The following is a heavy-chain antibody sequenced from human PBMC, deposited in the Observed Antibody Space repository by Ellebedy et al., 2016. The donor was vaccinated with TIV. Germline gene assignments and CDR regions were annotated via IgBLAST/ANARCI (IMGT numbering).Heavy chain of an antibody. D-gene: IGHD5-24*01. CDR2: ISVYNGNT. CDR3: ARDRGEDVEMATTKLVKAYNWFDP. J-gene: IGHJ5*02. CDR1: GYTFTGYY. Sequence: ASVKVSCKASGYTFTGYYMHWVRHAPGQGLEWMGWISVYNGNTNYAQKLQGRVTITTDKSTSTAYMELSSLRYEETDVYYCARDRGEDVEMATTKLVKAYNWFDPWGQGTLVTVS. V-gene: IGHV1-18*04.